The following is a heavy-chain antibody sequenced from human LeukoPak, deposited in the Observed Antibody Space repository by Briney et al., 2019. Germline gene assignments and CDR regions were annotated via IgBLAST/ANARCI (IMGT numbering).Heavy chain of an antibody. D-gene: IGHD3-16*01. CDR3: AADLGDATFDGYYYYGMDV. CDR1: GFTFSSYA. CDR2: ISGSGGST. J-gene: IGHJ6*02. Sequence: GGSLRLSCAASGFTFSSYAMSWVRQAPGKGLEWVSAISGSGGSTYYADSVKGRFTISRDNSKNTLYLQMNSLRSEDTAVYYCAADLGDATFDGYYYYGMDVWGQGTTVTVSS. V-gene: IGHV3-23*01.